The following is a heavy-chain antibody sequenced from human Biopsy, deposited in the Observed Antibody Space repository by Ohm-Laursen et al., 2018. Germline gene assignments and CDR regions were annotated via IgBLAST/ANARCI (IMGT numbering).Heavy chain of an antibody. CDR2: INSNGRST. V-gene: IGHV3-74*03. D-gene: IGHD2-8*02. Sequence: SLRLSCAASGFTFSTYWMQWVRQAPGKGLVWVSRINSNGRSTAYADSVKGRFTISRDNAKNTLYLQLNSLGAEDTALYYCASYDEAGGYFAYWGQGALVTVSS. J-gene: IGHJ4*02. CDR3: ASYDEAGGYFAY. CDR1: GFTFSTYW.